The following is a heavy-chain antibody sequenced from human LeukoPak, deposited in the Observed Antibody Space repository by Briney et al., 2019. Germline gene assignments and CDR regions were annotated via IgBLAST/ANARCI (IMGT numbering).Heavy chain of an antibody. CDR1: GFTFSNAW. CDR3: TTDPKGIAAAGLDY. CDR2: IKSKTDGGTT. D-gene: IGHD6-25*01. J-gene: IGHJ4*02. Sequence: GGSLRLSCAASGFTFSNAWMSWVRQAPGKGLEWVGRIKSKTDGGTTDYAAPVKGRFTISRDDSKNTLYLQMNSLKTEDTAVYYCTTDPKGIAAAGLDYWGQGTLVTVSS. V-gene: IGHV3-15*01.